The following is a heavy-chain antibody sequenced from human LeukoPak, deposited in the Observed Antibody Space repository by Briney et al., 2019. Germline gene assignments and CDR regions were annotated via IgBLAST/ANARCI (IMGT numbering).Heavy chain of an antibody. Sequence: GASVKVSCKASGYTFTGYYVHWVRQAPGQGLEWMGRINPNNGGTNYAQKFQGRVTMTRDTSISTAYMELSRLRSDDTAVYYCARRRKYCSSTSCYSADGFDYWGQGTLVTVSS. CDR1: GYTFTGYY. V-gene: IGHV1-2*06. J-gene: IGHJ4*02. D-gene: IGHD2-2*01. CDR3: ARRRKYCSSTSCYSADGFDY. CDR2: INPNNGGT.